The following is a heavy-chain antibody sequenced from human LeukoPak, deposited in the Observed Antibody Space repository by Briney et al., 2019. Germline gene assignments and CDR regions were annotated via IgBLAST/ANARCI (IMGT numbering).Heavy chain of an antibody. J-gene: IGHJ4*02. CDR1: GGTFSSYA. CDR2: IIPIFGTA. CDR3: ARWGDYDILTGYLSPFDY. V-gene: IGHV1-69*13. Sequence: SVKVSCKASGGTFSSYAISWVRQAPGQGLEWMGGIIPIFGTANYAQKFQGRVTITADEYTRTAYMELSSLSSEDTAVYYCARWGDYDILTGYLSPFDYWGQGTLVTVSS. D-gene: IGHD3-9*01.